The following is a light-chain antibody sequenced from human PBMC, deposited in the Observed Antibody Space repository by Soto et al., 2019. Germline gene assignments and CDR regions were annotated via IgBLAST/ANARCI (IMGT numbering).Light chain of an antibody. CDR3: AAWDDSLSVLYV. CDR2: RNN. Sequence: QSVLTQPPSASGTPGQRVTISCSGSSSNIGSNYVYWYQQIPGTAPKLLIYRNNQRPSGVPDRFSGSKSGTSASLAISGLRSEDEADYYCAAWDDSLSVLYVFGTGTKLTVL. J-gene: IGLJ1*01. V-gene: IGLV1-47*01. CDR1: SSNIGSNY.